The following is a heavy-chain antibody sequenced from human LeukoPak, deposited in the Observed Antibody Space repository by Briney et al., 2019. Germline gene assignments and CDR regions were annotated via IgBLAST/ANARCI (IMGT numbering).Heavy chain of an antibody. CDR2: INHNGNVN. CDR1: GFTFSSYW. V-gene: IGHV3-7*03. D-gene: IGHD3-16*01. J-gene: IGHJ6*02. Sequence: GGSLRLSCAASGFTFSSYWMNWARQAPGKGLEWVASINHNGNVNYYVDSVKGRFTISRDNAKNSLCLQMSNLRAEDTAVYFCARGGGLDVWGQGATVTVSS. CDR3: ARGGGLDV.